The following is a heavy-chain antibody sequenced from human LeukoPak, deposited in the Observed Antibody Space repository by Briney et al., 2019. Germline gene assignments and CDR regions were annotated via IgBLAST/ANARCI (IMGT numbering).Heavy chain of an antibody. CDR3: ARDTYSGYGSLFDY. CDR1: GFTFSSYA. V-gene: IGHV3-30-3*01. J-gene: IGHJ4*02. CDR2: ISYDGSNK. Sequence: HTGGSLRLSCAASGFTFSSYAMHWVRQAPGKGLEWVAVISYDGSNKYYADSVKGRFTISRDNSKNTLYLQMNSLRAEDTAVYYCARDTYSGYGSLFDYWGQGTLVTVSS. D-gene: IGHD5-12*01.